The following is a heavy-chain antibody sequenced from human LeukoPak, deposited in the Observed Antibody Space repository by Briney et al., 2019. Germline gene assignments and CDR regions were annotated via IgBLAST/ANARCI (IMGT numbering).Heavy chain of an antibody. CDR2: IIPIFGTA. J-gene: IGHJ4*02. Sequence: SVKVSCKASGGTFSSYAISWVRQAPGQGLEWMGGIIPIFGTANYAQKFQGRVTITTDESTSTAYMELSSLRSENTAVYYCARDTYYDSSGYYYHYYWGQGTLVTVSS. CDR3: ARDTYYDSSGYYYHYY. CDR1: GGTFSSYA. V-gene: IGHV1-69*05. D-gene: IGHD3-22*01.